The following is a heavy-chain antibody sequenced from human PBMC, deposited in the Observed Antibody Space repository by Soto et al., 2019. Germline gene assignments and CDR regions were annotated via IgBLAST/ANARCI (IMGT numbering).Heavy chain of an antibody. CDR2: ITGFGSTT. J-gene: IGHJ6*02. CDR3: AKVRPSLEGTGRGAMDV. D-gene: IGHD3-3*01. V-gene: IGHV3-23*01. CDR1: GFTFKTFA. Sequence: EVQLLESGGGLVQPGGSLRLSCAASGFTFKTFAMSWVRQAPGKGLEWVAAITGFGSTTYYADSLQGRFTVSRDNSNDTLYLHMDSLRADDTAVYYCAKVRPSLEGTGRGAMDVWGQGTTVTVSS.